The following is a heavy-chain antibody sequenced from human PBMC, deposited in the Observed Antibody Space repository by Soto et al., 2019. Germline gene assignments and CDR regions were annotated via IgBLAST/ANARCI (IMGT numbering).Heavy chain of an antibody. CDR3: AKEKGYSYGYAHGEFDY. Sequence: QVQLVESGGGVVQPGRSLRLSCAASGFTFSTYPMHWVRQAPGKGLEWAAVISYDGSNKYYADSVKGRFTISRDDSKNTLYLQMNSLRAEDTAVYYCAKEKGYSYGYAHGEFDYWGQGTLVTVSS. CDR1: GFTFSTYP. J-gene: IGHJ4*02. D-gene: IGHD5-18*01. CDR2: ISYDGSNK. V-gene: IGHV3-30-3*01.